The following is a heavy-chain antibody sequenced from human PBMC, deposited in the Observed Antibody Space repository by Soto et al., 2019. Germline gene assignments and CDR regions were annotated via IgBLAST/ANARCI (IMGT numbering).Heavy chain of an antibody. CDR3: AMSLTMAGGIDY. CDR1: GYAFTGYY. V-gene: IGHV1-2*02. D-gene: IGHD3-10*02. J-gene: IGHJ4*02. Sequence: QVELVQSGAEVKKPGASVKVSCKASGYAFTGYYMYWVRQAPGQGLEWMGWINPNNGGTNYAQKFQGRLTMTRDPSINTAYLILSSLRSDEKAVYYCAMSLTMAGGIDYWGQGALDTGSS. CDR2: INPNNGGT.